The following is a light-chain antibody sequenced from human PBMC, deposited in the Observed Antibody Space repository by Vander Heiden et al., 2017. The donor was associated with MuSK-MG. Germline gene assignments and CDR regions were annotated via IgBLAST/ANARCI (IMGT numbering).Light chain of an antibody. CDR2: GRN. J-gene: IGLJ3*02. Sequence: TPRLVIYGRNKRPSGIPDRFSGSTSGNTASLTITGAQAEDEADYYCNCGDSNGHYLQRMFGGGTKLTVL. V-gene: IGLV3-19*01. CDR3: NCGDSNGHYLQRM.